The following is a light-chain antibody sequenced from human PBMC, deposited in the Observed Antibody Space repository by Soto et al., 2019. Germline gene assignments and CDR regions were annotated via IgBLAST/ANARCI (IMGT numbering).Light chain of an antibody. Sequence: DIKMTISASSLSASVGDRVTITCRASQSISIYLSWYQQKPGKAPKLLIYAASSLQSGVPSRFSGSGSGTDFTLTISSLQPEDFATYYCQQSSSTPITFGQGTRLET. CDR1: QSISIY. V-gene: IGKV1-39*01. J-gene: IGKJ5*01. CDR2: AAS. CDR3: QQSSSTPIT.